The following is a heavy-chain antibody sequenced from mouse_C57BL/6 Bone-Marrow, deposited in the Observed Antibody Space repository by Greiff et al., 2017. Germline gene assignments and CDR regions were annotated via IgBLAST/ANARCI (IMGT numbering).Heavy chain of an antibody. CDR3: TTFYGSSYAGFAY. Sequence: EVQRVESGAELVRPGASVKLSCTASGFNIKDDYMHWVKQRPEQGLEWIGWIDPENGDTEYASKFQGKATITADTSSNTAYLQLSSLTSEDTAVYYCTTFYGSSYAGFAYWGQGTLVTVSA. CDR1: GFNIKDDY. J-gene: IGHJ3*01. D-gene: IGHD1-1*01. CDR2: IDPENGDT. V-gene: IGHV14-4*01.